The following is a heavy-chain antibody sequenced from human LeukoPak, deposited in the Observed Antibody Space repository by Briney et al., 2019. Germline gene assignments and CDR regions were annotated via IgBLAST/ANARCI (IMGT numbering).Heavy chain of an antibody. D-gene: IGHD1-14*01. J-gene: IGHJ4*02. CDR2: ISGSGGST. CDR1: GFTFSSYA. V-gene: IGHV3-23*01. CDR3: AKDFLTTLGSAVPTLYYFDY. Sequence: PGGSLTLSCAASGFTFSSYAMSWVRQAPGKGLEWVSAISGSGGSTYYADSVKGRFTISRDNSKNTLYLQMNSLRAEDTAVHYCAKDFLTTLGSAVPTLYYFDYWGQGTLVTVSS.